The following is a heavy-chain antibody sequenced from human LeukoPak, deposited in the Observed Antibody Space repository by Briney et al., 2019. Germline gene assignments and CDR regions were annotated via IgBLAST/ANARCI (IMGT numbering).Heavy chain of an antibody. CDR1: RFTFSSYG. V-gene: IGHV3-30*02. Sequence: PGGSLRLSCAASRFTFSSYGMHWVRQAPGKGLEWVAFMRYDGSNKYYADSVKGRFTISRDNSKNTPYLQMNSLRAEDTAVYYCARDNPPGLGYWGQGTLVTVSS. CDR2: MRYDGSNK. CDR3: ARDNPPGLGY. D-gene: IGHD1-14*01. J-gene: IGHJ4*02.